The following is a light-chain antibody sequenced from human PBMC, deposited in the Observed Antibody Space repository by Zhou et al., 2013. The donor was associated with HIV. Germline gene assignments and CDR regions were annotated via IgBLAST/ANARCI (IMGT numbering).Light chain of an antibody. V-gene: IGKV1-5*03. CDR2: RTS. CDR3: QHYSGGSPVT. Sequence: DVQMTQSPSSLSASVGDRIAITCRASESISVWLAWYQQKPGKVPKLLIYRTSTLESGVPSRFSGTGSGTEFTLTISSLQPDDFATYYCQHYSGGSPVTFGQGTKVE. CDR1: ESISVW. J-gene: IGKJ1*01.